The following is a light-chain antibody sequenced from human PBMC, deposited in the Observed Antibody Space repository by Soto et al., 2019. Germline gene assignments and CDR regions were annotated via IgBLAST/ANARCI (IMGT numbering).Light chain of an antibody. Sequence: EIVMTQSPATPSVSPGERATLSGRDSQSVSSNLAWYQQKPGQAPRLLIYGASTRATGIPARFSGSGSGTEFTLTISSLQSEDFAVYYCQHYNNWPALYTFGQGTKLEIK. J-gene: IGKJ2*01. CDR2: GAS. CDR1: QSVSSN. V-gene: IGKV3-15*01. CDR3: QHYNNWPALYT.